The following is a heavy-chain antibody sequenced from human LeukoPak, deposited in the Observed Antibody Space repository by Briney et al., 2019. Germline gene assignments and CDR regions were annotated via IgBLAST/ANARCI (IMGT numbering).Heavy chain of an antibody. CDR2: ISSSSSYI. CDR1: GFTFNSYS. CDR3: ARGDYYDSNATPDY. D-gene: IGHD3-22*01. V-gene: IGHV3-21*01. Sequence: KAGGSLRLSCAASGFTFNSYSMNWVRQAPGKGLEWVSSISSSSSYIDYADSVKGRFTISRDNAKNSLSLQMNSLRAEDTAVYYCARGDYYDSNATPDYWGQGTLATVSS. J-gene: IGHJ4*02.